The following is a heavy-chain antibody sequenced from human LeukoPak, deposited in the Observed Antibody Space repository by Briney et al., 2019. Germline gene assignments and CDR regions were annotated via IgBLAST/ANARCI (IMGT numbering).Heavy chain of an antibody. CDR1: GFTFSTYW. D-gene: IGHD4-17*01. J-gene: IGHJ4*02. Sequence: GGSLRLSCAASGFTFSTYWMHWVRQAPGKGLVWVSRIKGDGTITTYADSVRGRFTISRDNAKNSLYLQMNSLRAEDTAVYYCARAVTTDYWGQGTLVTVSS. CDR3: ARAVTTDY. CDR2: IKGDGTIT. V-gene: IGHV3-74*03.